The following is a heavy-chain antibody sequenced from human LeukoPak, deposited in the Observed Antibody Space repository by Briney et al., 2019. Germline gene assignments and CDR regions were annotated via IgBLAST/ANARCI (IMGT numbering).Heavy chain of an antibody. CDR2: IGIDSGNT. Sequence: GGSLRLSCAASGFTFSDYSMNWVRQAPGKGLEWISYIGIDSGNTNYADSVKGRFTNSGDKAKNSLYLQMNSLRVEDTAVYYCARDSKYAFDNWGQGTLVTVSS. J-gene: IGHJ4*02. V-gene: IGHV3-48*01. CDR3: ARDSKYAFDN. CDR1: GFTFSDYS. D-gene: IGHD2-2*01.